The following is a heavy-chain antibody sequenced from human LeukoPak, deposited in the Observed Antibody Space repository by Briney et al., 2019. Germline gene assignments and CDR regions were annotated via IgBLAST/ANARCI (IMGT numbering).Heavy chain of an antibody. J-gene: IGHJ4*02. V-gene: IGHV4-61*02. D-gene: IGHD2-15*01. Sequence: SQTLSLTCTVSGGSISSGSYYWSWIRQPAGRGLEWIGCIYTRGRPNYNPSLKSRATISVDTSKNQFSLKLSSVTAADTAVYYCASGGVVADPYFDYWGQGTLVTVSS. CDR3: ASGGVVADPYFDY. CDR1: GGSISSGSYY. CDR2: IYTRGRP.